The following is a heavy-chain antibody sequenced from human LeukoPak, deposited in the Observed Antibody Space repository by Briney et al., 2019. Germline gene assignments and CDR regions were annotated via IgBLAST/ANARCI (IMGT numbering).Heavy chain of an antibody. J-gene: IGHJ4*02. CDR2: INPSGGST. V-gene: IGHV1-46*01. Sequence: ASVKVSCKASGYTFTSYYMHWVRQAPGQGLEWMGVINPSGGSTSYAQKFQGRVTMTRDMSTSTVYMELSSLRSEDTAVYYCARDKYGDHGDYWGQGTLVTVSS. CDR3: ARDKYGDHGDY. CDR1: GYTFTSYY. D-gene: IGHD4-17*01.